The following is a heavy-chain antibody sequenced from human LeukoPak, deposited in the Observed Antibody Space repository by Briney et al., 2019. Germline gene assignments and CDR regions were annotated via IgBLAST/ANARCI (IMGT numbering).Heavy chain of an antibody. CDR1: GFIFKNHA. V-gene: IGHV3-23*01. J-gene: IGHJ3*01. D-gene: IGHD3-22*01. Sequence: GGSLRLSCAASGFIFKNHAMSWVRQAPGKGLEWVSATSGSGGTKFYADSVKGRFTISRDNSKDMLYLQMNSLRAEDTATYFCAKFPSYDSSGHDGFDVWGQGTRVTVSS. CDR3: AKFPSYDSSGHDGFDV. CDR2: TSGSGGTK.